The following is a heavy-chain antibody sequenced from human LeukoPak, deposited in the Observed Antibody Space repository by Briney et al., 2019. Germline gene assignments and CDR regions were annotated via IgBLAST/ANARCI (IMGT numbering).Heavy chain of an antibody. CDR2: ISGSGGST. CDR3: ARDLRQQLVP. J-gene: IGHJ5*02. Sequence: GGSLRLSCAASGFTFSSYAMSWVRQAPGKGLEWVSAISGSGGSTYYADSVKGRFTTPRDNSKNTLYLQMNSLRAEDTAVYYCARDLRQQLVPWGQGTLVTVSS. CDR1: GFTFSSYA. D-gene: IGHD6-13*01. V-gene: IGHV3-23*01.